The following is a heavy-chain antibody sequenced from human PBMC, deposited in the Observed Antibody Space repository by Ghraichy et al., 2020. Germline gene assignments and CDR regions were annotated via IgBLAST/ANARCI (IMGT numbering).Heavy chain of an antibody. CDR2: INHSGST. Sequence: SETLSLTCAVYGGSFSGYYWSWIRQPPGKGLEWIGEINHSGSTNYNPSLKSRVTISVDTSKNQFSLKLSSVTAADTAVYYCARFGSAGSSITGDYYGMDVWGQGTTVTVSS. CDR3: ARFGSAGSSITGDYYGMDV. D-gene: IGHD6-6*01. CDR1: GGSFSGYY. J-gene: IGHJ6*02. V-gene: IGHV4-34*01.